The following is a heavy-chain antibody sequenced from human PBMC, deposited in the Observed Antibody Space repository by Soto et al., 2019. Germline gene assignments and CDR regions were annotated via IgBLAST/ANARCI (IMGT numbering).Heavy chain of an antibody. J-gene: IGHJ6*03. CDR2: IYYSGST. CDR3: ARRTWTTVELYYMDV. Sequence: ETLSLTCTVSGGSISSYYWSWIRQPPGKGLEWIGYIYYSGSTNYNPSLKSRVTISVDTSKNQFSLKLSSVTAADTAVYYCARRTWTTVELYYMDVWGKGTTVTVSS. V-gene: IGHV4-59*08. D-gene: IGHD4-4*01. CDR1: GGSISSYY.